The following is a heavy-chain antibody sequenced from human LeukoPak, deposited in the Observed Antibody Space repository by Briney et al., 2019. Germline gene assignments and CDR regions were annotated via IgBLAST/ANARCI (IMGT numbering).Heavy chain of an antibody. J-gene: IGHJ3*02. CDR3: ASDRMAVAYAFDI. D-gene: IGHD6-19*01. V-gene: IGHV1-2*02. CDR2: INPNSGGT. CDR1: GYTFTGYY. Sequence: ASVKVSCKGSGYTFTGYYMHWVRQAPGQGLEWMGWINPNSGGTNYAQKFQGRVTMTRDTSISTAYMELSRLRSDDTAVYYCASDRMAVAYAFDIWGQGTMVTVSS.